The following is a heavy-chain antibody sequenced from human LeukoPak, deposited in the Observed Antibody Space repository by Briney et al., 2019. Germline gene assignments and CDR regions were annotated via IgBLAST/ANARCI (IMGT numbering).Heavy chain of an antibody. V-gene: IGHV4-59*01. Sequence: SETLSLTCTVSGGSISTYYRSWIRQPPGKGLEWIGYIYYTGGTTYNSSLKSRVTISLDTSKNHFSLKLSSVTAADTAVYYCARSFDSRGYYYYGMDVWGQGTTVTVSS. CDR2: IYYTGGT. CDR1: GGSISTYY. D-gene: IGHD3-22*01. J-gene: IGHJ6*02. CDR3: ARSFDSRGYYYYGMDV.